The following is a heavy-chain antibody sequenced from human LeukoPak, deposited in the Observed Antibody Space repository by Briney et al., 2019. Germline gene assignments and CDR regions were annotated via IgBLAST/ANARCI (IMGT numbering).Heavy chain of an antibody. D-gene: IGHD1-1*01. Sequence: SAPLSLTCTVSGTFISSYYWSWIRQPPGKALEWIGYFYYTGSPKYNPPLKSPVTMSLDTSTDQFSPKRTSVTTPDTAVYYCAGLETSGYLGYWGQGTLVTVSS. CDR3: AGLETSGYLGY. V-gene: IGHV4-59*08. CDR1: GTFISSYY. CDR2: FYYTGSP. J-gene: IGHJ4*02.